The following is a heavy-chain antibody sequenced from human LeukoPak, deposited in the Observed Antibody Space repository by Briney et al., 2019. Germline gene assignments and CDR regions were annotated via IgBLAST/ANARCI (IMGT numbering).Heavy chain of an antibody. CDR3: AVGVTTSFHFDY. CDR1: GYTFTSYG. V-gene: IGHV1-18*01. Sequence: ASVKVSCXASGYTFTSYGISWVRRAPGQGLEWMGWISAYNGNTNYAQKLQGRVTMTTDTSTSTAYMELRSLRSDDTAVYYCAVGVTTSFHFDYWGQGTLVTVSS. J-gene: IGHJ4*02. D-gene: IGHD4-17*01. CDR2: ISAYNGNT.